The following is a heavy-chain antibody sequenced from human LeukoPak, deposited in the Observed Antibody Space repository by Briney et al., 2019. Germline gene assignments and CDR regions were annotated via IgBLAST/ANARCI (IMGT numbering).Heavy chain of an antibody. Sequence: SETLSLTCTVSGGSISSGGYYWSWIRQHPGKGLEWIGYIYYSGSTYYNPSLKSRVTISVDTSKNQFSLKLSSVTAADTAVYYCARGIGGWNAEYFQHWGQGTLVTVSS. CDR3: ARGIGGWNAEYFQH. J-gene: IGHJ1*01. CDR2: IYYSGST. CDR1: GGSISSGGYY. V-gene: IGHV4-31*03. D-gene: IGHD6-19*01.